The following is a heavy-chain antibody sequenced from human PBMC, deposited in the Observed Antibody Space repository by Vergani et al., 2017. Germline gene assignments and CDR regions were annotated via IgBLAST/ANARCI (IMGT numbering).Heavy chain of an antibody. Sequence: QVQLVQSGAEVKQPGSSVKVSCKASGGTFSSYAISWVRQAPGQGLEWMGGIIPIFGTANYAQKVQGRVTITADESTSTAYMELSSLRSEDTAVYYCARARDQRVDYYYYYCMDVWGKGTTVTVSS. CDR2: IIPIFGTA. CDR1: GGTFSSYA. D-gene: IGHD6-25*01. CDR3: ARARDQRVDYYYYYCMDV. J-gene: IGHJ6*03. V-gene: IGHV1-69*01.